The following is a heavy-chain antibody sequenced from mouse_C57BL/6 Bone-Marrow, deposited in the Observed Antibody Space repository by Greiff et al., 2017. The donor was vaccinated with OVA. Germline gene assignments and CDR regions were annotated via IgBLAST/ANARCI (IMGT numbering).Heavy chain of an antibody. Sequence: QVQLQQSGAELVKPGASVKISCKASGYAFSSYWMNWVKQRPGKGLEWIGQIYPGDGDTNYNGKFKGKATLTADKSSSTAYMQLSSLTSEDSAVYFCARRDDGYYLAWFAYWGQGTLVTVSA. CDR2: IYPGDGDT. V-gene: IGHV1-80*01. CDR3: ARRDDGYYLAWFAY. CDR1: GYAFSSYW. D-gene: IGHD2-3*01. J-gene: IGHJ3*01.